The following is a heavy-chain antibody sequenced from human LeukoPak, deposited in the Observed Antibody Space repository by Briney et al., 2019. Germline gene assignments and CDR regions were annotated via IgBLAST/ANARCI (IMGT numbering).Heavy chain of an antibody. CDR1: GYTFSSYG. J-gene: IGHJ6*02. CDR2: IIPIFGTA. CDR3: ATHYYDSSGYYYYGMDV. V-gene: IGHV1-69*13. D-gene: IGHD3-22*01. Sequence: ASVKVSCKASGYTFSSYGISWVRQAPGQGLEWMGGIIPIFGTANYAQKFQGRVTITADESTSTAYMELSSLRSEDTAVYYCATHYYDSSGYYYYGMDVWGQGTTVTVSS.